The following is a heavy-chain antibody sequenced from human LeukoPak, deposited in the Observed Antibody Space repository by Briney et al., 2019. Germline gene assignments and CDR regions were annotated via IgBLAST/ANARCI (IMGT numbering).Heavy chain of an antibody. V-gene: IGHV3-66*04. CDR3: ARQRGSGCLDY. D-gene: IGHD6-19*01. CDR1: GFTVSSTS. CDR2: IYTGGST. J-gene: IGHJ4*02. Sequence: GGSLRLSCAASGFTVSSTSMSWVRQAPGKGLEWVSLIYTGGSTYYADSVKGRFTISRDNSKNTLYLQMNSLRAEDTAVYYCARQRGSGCLDYWGQGTLVTVSS.